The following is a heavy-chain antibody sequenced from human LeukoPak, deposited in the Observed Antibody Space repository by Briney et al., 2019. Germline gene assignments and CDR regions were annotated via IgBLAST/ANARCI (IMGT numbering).Heavy chain of an antibody. CDR3: AGVGGSGLGLSA. V-gene: IGHV4-34*01. D-gene: IGHD2-15*01. J-gene: IGHJ4*02. CDR2: INHSGST. CDR1: GGSFSGYY. Sequence: SETLSLTCGVYGGSFSGYYWSWIRQPPGKGLEWIGEINHSGSTNYNPSLKSRVTISVDTSKNQFSLKLSSVTAADTAVYYCAGVGGSGLGLSAWGQGTLVTVSS.